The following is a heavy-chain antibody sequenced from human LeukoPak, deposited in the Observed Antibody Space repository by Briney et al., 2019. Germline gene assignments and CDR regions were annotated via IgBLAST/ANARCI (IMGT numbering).Heavy chain of an antibody. CDR2: IKQDGSVR. V-gene: IGHV3-7*01. D-gene: IGHD1-7*01. Sequence: GGSLRLSCAASGFTYSNYWMTWVRQAPGKGPECVANIKQDGSVRNYVDSVKGRFTIARDNTKNSLYLQMTSVRGEDTAVYYCASRAGKPGNTPWCFDYWGQGALVTVSS. CDR3: ASRAGKPGNTPWCFDY. J-gene: IGHJ4*02. CDR1: GFTYSNYW.